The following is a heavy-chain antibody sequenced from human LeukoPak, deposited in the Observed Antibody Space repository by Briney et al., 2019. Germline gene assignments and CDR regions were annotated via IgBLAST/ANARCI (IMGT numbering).Heavy chain of an antibody. V-gene: IGHV3-23*01. J-gene: IGHJ4*02. CDR3: AKAYMVIGIRDIYYCDY. CDR1: GFTFSSYA. D-gene: IGHD3-22*01. Sequence: GGSLRLSCEASGFTFSSYAMSWVRRAPGKGLEWVSSVNGSGGITYYADSVKGRFTISRDNSKNTLYLQIHSLRAEDTAVYYCAKAYMVIGIRDIYYCDYWGQGTLVTVSS. CDR2: VNGSGGIT.